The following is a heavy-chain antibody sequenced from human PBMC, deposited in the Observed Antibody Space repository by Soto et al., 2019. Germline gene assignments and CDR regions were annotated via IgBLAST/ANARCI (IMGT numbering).Heavy chain of an antibody. D-gene: IGHD2-15*01. J-gene: IGHJ4*02. CDR3: SRELLGRPFNEH. CDR1: GGSISSNY. V-gene: IGHV4-59*12. Sequence: PSETLSLTCTVSGGSISSNYWTWIRQPPGKGLEWIGYVYNSGSTNYNPSLKSRVTMSADRSKNRLSLRLYSVTAADTAVYYCSRELLGRPFNEHWGQGTLVTVSS. CDR2: VYNSGST.